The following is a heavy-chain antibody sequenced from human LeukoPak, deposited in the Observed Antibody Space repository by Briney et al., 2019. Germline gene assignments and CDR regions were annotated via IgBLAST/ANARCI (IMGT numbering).Heavy chain of an antibody. Sequence: SETLSLTCTVSGGSISSYYWSWIRQPPGKGLEWIGYIYYSGSTNYNPSLKSRVTISVDTSKNQFSLKLSSVTAADTAVYYCARVGAYGSGSYLSWLDYWGQGTLVTVSS. CDR3: ARVGAYGSGSYLSWLDY. CDR2: IYYSGST. CDR1: GGSISSYY. D-gene: IGHD3-10*01. V-gene: IGHV4-59*01. J-gene: IGHJ4*02.